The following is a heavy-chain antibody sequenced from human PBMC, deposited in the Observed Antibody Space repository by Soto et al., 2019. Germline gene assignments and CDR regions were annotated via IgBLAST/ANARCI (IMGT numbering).Heavy chain of an antibody. V-gene: IGHV4-31*03. CDR3: ARFRYGDYFILHAFDI. Sequence: PSETLSLTCTVSGGSVSSSNYYWSWIRQPPGKGLEWIGYIYYSGSTYYNPSLKSRVTISVDTSKNQFSLKLSSVTAADTAVYYCARFRYGDYFILHAFDIWGQGTMVTVSS. CDR2: IYYSGST. CDR1: GGSVSSSNYY. D-gene: IGHD4-17*01. J-gene: IGHJ3*02.